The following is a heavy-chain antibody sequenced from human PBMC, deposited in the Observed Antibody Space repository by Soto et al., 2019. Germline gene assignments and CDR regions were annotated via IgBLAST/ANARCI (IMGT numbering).Heavy chain of an antibody. CDR1: GYIFNSVG. CDR2: VSTYSEHT. D-gene: IGHD1-20*01. V-gene: IGHV1-18*04. CDR3: ARDLNWNNVLGFDS. J-gene: IGHJ4*02. Sequence: QLVQSGDEVKKPGASVKVSCRASGYIFNSVGISWLRQVPGQGLERMGWVSTYSEHTKSVQKFQDRVTLTADTSTSTVHLELRSLRSADTAVYYCARDLNWNNVLGFDSWGQGTLVTVSS.